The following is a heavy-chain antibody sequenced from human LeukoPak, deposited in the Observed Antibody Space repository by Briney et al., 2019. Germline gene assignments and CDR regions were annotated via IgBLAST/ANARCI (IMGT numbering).Heavy chain of an antibody. CDR1: GFTFSTYS. Sequence: GGSLRLSCAASGFTFSTYSMNWVRQAPGKGLEWVSYISSTSGTKYYADSVKGRFTISRDNSKNTLYLQMNSLRAEDTAVYYCARLRSAFDIWGQGTMVTVSS. CDR2: ISSTSGTK. V-gene: IGHV3-48*01. D-gene: IGHD5-12*01. J-gene: IGHJ3*02. CDR3: ARLRSAFDI.